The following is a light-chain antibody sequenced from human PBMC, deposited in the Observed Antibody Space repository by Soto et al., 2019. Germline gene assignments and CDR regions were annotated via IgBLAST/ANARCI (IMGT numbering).Light chain of an antibody. V-gene: IGKV3-15*01. J-gene: IGKJ4*01. CDR2: GAS. CDR1: QSVSSN. Sequence: EIVMTQSPATLSVSPGERATLYCRASQSVSSNLAWYQQKPGQAPRLLIYGASTRATGIPARFSGRGSGTEFNLTISSLQSEDVAVYYCQQYNNWPPLTFGGGTKVEIK. CDR3: QQYNNWPPLT.